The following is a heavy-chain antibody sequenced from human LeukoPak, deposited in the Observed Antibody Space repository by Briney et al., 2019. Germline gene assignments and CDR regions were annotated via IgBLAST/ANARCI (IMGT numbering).Heavy chain of an antibody. J-gene: IGHJ4*02. CDR1: GGSIGSSSYY. CDR3: ARLSRITIFGVVTPIFDY. Sequence: PSETLSLTCTVSGGSIGSSSYYWGWIRQPPGKGLEWIGSIYYSGSTYYNPSLKSRVTISVDTSKNQFSLKLSSVTAADTAVYYCARLSRITIFGVVTPIFDYWGQGTLVTVSS. CDR2: IYYSGST. V-gene: IGHV4-39*07. D-gene: IGHD3-3*01.